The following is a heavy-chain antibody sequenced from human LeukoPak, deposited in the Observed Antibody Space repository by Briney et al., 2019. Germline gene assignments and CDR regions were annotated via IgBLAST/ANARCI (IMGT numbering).Heavy chain of an antibody. J-gene: IGHJ4*02. Sequence: SETLSLTCTVSDGSISSYYWSWIRQPARKGLECIGRMYTSGSTNYNPSLKSRVTMSVDTSKNQFSLKLSSVTAADTAVYYCARDRAYSDYKGTTYYFDYWGQGTLVTVSS. D-gene: IGHD3-10*01. CDR2: MYTSGST. V-gene: IGHV4-4*07. CDR3: ARDRAYSDYKGTTYYFDY. CDR1: DGSISSYY.